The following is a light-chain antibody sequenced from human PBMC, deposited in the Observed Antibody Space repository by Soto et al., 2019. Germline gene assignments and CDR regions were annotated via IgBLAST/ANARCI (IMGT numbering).Light chain of an antibody. CDR2: KAS. V-gene: IGKV1-5*03. Sequence: DIQMTQSPSTLSASVGDRVTITCRASQSISSWLAWYQQKPGKAPNLLIFKASSLESGVPSRFSGSGSGTEFTLTISRLQPEDVATYYCQQYNTYSGTFGQGTKVEIK. CDR3: QQYNTYSGT. J-gene: IGKJ1*01. CDR1: QSISSW.